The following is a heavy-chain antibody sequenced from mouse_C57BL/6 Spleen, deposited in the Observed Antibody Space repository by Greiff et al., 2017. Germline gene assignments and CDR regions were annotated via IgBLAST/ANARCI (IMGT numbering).Heavy chain of an antibody. J-gene: IGHJ2*01. Sequence: EVMLVESGGGLVKPGGSLKLSCAASGFTFSSYAMSWVCQTPEKRLEWVATISAGGSYTYYPDNVKGRYTISRDNAKNTLYLQMSHLKSEDTAMYYCAREMITTRTLFDYWGQGTTLTVSS. CDR3: AREMITTRTLFDY. CDR2: ISAGGSYT. D-gene: IGHD2-4*01. CDR1: GFTFSSYA. V-gene: IGHV5-4*01.